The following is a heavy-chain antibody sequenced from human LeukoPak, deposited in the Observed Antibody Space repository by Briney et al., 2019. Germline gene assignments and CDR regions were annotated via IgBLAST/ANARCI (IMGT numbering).Heavy chain of an antibody. J-gene: IGHJ4*02. CDR1: GFTFSSYS. D-gene: IGHD2-8*01. CDR2: ISSSSYI. Sequence: GGSLRLSCAASGFTFSSYSMNWVRQAPGKGLEWVSSISSSSYIYYADSVKGRFTISRDNAKNSLYLQMNSLRAEDTAVYYCARAPHYCTNGVCYSSPFDYWGQGTLVTVSS. V-gene: IGHV3-21*01. CDR3: ARAPHYCTNGVCYSSPFDY.